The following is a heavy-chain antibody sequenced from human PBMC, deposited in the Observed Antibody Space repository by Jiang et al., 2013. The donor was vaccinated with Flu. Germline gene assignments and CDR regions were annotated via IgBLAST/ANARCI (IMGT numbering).Heavy chain of an antibody. Sequence: QLVESGAEVKKPGESLRISCKGSGYSFTSYWISWVRQMPGKGLEWMGRIDPSDSYTNYSPSFQGHVTISADKSISTAYLQWSSLKASDTAIYYCARPIDYDSSGYYWYFDLWGRGTLVTVSS. CDR2: IDPSDSYT. V-gene: IGHV5-10-1*03. CDR1: GYSFTSYW. J-gene: IGHJ2*01. D-gene: IGHD3-22*01. CDR3: ARPIDYDSSGYYWYFDL.